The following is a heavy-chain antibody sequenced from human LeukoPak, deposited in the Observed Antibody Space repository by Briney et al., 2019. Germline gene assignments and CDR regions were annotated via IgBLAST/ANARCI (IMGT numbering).Heavy chain of an antibody. J-gene: IGHJ4*02. D-gene: IGHD3-22*01. CDR2: INPNSGGT. V-gene: IGHV1-2*02. CDR1: GYTFTGQY. CDR3: ARSYSYDSSGYYGAK. Sequence: ASVKVSCKASGYTFTGQYIHWVRQAPGQGPEWMGWINPNSGGTNYAQKFQDRVTMTRDTSISTAYMEVSSLRSDDTAVYYCARSYSYDSSGYYGAKWGQGTLVTVSS.